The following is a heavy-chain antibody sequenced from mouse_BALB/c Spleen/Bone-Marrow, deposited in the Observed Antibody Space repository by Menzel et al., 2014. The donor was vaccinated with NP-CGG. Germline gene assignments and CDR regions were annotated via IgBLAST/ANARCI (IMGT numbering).Heavy chain of an antibody. J-gene: IGHJ1*01. CDR1: GYSFTGYF. CDR3: AREGGYYYGSSPYFDV. Sequence: LVESGPELVKPGASVKISCKASGYSFTGYFMNWVMQSHGKSLEWIGRINPYNGDTFYNQKFKGKATLTVDRSSSTARMELRSLASEDSAVYYCAREGGYYYGSSPYFDVWGAGTTVTVSS. V-gene: IGHV1-20*02. CDR2: INPYNGDT. D-gene: IGHD1-1*01.